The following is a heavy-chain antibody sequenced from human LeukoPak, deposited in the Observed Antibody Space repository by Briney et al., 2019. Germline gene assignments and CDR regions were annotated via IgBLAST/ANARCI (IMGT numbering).Heavy chain of an antibody. J-gene: IGHJ6*02. CDR2: ISYDGSNK. Sequence: GGSLRLSCAASGFTFSSYAMHWVRQAPGKGLEWVAVISYDGSNKYYADSVKGRFTISRDNSKNTLYLQMNSLRAEDTAVYYCASVASVTPYYYYFGMDVWGQGTSVTVSS. CDR1: GFTFSSYA. D-gene: IGHD4-4*01. CDR3: ASVASVTPYYYYFGMDV. V-gene: IGHV3-30-3*01.